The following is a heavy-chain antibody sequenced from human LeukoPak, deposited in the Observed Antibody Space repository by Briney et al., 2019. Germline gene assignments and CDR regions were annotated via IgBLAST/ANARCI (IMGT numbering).Heavy chain of an antibody. CDR3: ARGDYGGKADAFDI. V-gene: IGHV4-30-2*01. CDR1: GGSISSGGYS. J-gene: IGHJ3*02. Sequence: PSETLSLTCAVSGGSISSGGYSWSWIRQPPGKGLEWIGYIYHSGSTYYNPSLKSRVTISVDRSENQFSLKLSSVTAADTAVYYCARGDYGGKADAFDIWGHGTMVTVSS. D-gene: IGHD4-23*01. CDR2: IYHSGST.